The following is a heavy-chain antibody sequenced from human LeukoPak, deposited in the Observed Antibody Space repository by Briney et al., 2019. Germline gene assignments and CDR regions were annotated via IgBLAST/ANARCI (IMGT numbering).Heavy chain of an antibody. V-gene: IGHV1-58*02. D-gene: IGHD3-22*01. CDR1: GFTFTSSA. CDR2: IVVGSGNT. CDR3: ARHYYDSSGYTKDAFDI. J-gene: IGHJ3*02. Sequence: GTSVKVSSKASGFTFTSSAMQWVRQARGQRLEWIGWIVVGSGNTNYAQKFQERVTITRDMSTSTAYMELSSLRSEDTAVYYCARHYYDSSGYTKDAFDIWGQGTMVTVSS.